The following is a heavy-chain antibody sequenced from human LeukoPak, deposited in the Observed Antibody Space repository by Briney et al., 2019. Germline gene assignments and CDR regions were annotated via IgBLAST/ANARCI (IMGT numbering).Heavy chain of an antibody. J-gene: IGHJ4*02. Sequence: SDTLSLTCAVSGFSVSSGFYRAWIRQSPGKGLEWIANSYHSGNTYSNPSLKSRLTVSVDTSMNSFSVRLTSVTAAETFFFQAEDGIRYTDYLSSSGGLWEYNFDFWGQGTLVTVSS. CDR2: SYHSGNT. V-gene: IGHV4-38-2*01. D-gene: IGHD3-9*01. CDR3: EDGIRYTDYLSSSGGLWEYNFDF. CDR1: GFSVSSGFY.